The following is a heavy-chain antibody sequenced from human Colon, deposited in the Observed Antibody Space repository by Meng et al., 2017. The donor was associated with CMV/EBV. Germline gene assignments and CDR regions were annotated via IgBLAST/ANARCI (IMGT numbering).Heavy chain of an antibody. J-gene: IGHJ6*02. Sequence: GESLKISCAASGFNFSSYWMSWVRQAPGKGLEWVANIKEGGTEKYYVDSVKSRFTISRDNAENSLYLQMNSLRAEDTALYYCTTGKAVAGRTYYFFGMDVWGQGTTVTVSS. D-gene: IGHD6-19*01. CDR1: GFNFSSYW. CDR3: TTGKAVAGRTYYFFGMDV. V-gene: IGHV3-7*01. CDR2: IKEGGTEK.